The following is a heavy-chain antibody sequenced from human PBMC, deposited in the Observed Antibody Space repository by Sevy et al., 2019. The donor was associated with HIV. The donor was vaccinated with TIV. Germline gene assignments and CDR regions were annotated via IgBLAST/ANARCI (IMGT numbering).Heavy chain of an antibody. CDR3: ARGGKYPGY. J-gene: IGHJ4*02. CDR2: IKEDGSEK. Sequence: GGSLRLSCPASGFIFSTYWMSWVRQAPGKGLEWVANIKEDGSEKCYVVSVKGRFTISRDNAKNSLYLQMSSLRAEDTAVYDCARGGKYPGYWGQGSLVTVSS. V-gene: IGHV3-7*01. D-gene: IGHD1-26*01. CDR1: GFIFSTYW.